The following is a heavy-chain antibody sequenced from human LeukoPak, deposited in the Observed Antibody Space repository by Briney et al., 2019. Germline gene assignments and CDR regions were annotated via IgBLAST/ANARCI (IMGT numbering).Heavy chain of an antibody. CDR1: GFPFNNYS. CDR2: ISRSGGST. J-gene: IGHJ5*02. CDR3: AKTVVAANNWFDP. Sequence: GSLRLSCAASGFPFNNYSISLVRQAPRKGLELVSAISRSGGSTYYADSVKGRFTISRDNSKNTLYLQMNSLRAEDTAVYYCAKTVVAANNWFDPWGQGTLVTVSS. V-gene: IGHV3-23*01. D-gene: IGHD2-15*01.